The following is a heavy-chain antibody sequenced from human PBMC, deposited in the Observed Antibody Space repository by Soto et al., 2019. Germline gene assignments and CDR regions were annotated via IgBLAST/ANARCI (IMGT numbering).Heavy chain of an antibody. V-gene: IGHV3-21*01. CDR2: IGDTGTFI. D-gene: IGHD4-4*01. CDR3: ARDQRYLRQGYSDY. J-gene: IGHJ4*02. CDR1: AFIFSDHS. Sequence: EVQLVESGGGLVKPGGSLRLSCVGSAFIFSDHSMNWVRQAPGKGLEWVTSIGDTGTFIYYADSVKGRFTISRENAKNSLFLQMDSLRPEDTAVYYCARDQRYLRQGYSDYWGQGTLVTVSS.